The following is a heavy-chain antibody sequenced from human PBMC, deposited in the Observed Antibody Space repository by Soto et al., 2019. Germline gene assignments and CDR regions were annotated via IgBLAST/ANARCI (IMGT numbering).Heavy chain of an antibody. Sequence: EVQLLESGGGFIQPGGSLRLSCAASGFTFNSYAMSWVRQAQGKGLKWVSGISRTGGSTYYADSVKGRFTISRDNSKNTLYLQMNSLTAEDTAVYYCANDGWQPGSMDWYFDLWGGGTMVTVSS. D-gene: IGHD3-10*01. V-gene: IGHV3-23*01. CDR1: GFTFNSYA. J-gene: IGHJ2*01. CDR3: ANDGWQPGSMDWYFDL. CDR2: ISRTGGST.